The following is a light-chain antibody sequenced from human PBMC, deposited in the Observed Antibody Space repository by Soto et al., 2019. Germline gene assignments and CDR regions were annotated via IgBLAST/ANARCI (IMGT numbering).Light chain of an antibody. V-gene: IGLV1-40*01. CDR2: ADN. CDR1: SSNIGAGYD. J-gene: IGLJ2*01. CDR3: QSYDTSLSGVI. Sequence: SVLTQTPSVSGALGQKITMSCTGSSSNIGAGYDVHWYQQFPGAAPRLLIYADNNRPSGVPDRFSASKSGTSASLAITGLQGEDEANYYCQSYDTSLSGVIFGAGTKVTVL.